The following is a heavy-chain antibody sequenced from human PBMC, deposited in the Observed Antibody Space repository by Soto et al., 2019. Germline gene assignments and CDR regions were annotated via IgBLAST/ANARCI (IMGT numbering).Heavy chain of an antibody. V-gene: IGHV3-7*01. Sequence: GGSRRLSCGASGFTFGDYWMSWVRQAPGKGLHRVANMKKDGSHQDYVDSVEDRFTISRDNARHYLYLQLHRQNVEDTDVYSCARDWFDAWGQGTLVTV. CDR3: ARDWFDA. CDR1: GFTFGDYW. CDR2: MKKDGSHQ. J-gene: IGHJ5*02.